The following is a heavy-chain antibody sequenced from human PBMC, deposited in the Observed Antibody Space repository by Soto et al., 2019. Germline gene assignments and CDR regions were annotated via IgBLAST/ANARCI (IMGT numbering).Heavy chain of an antibody. CDR1: GFSLSSSGVG. CDR3: AHMGPYKRPYYMCF. CDR2: IYWDDDK. D-gene: IGHD1-1*01. J-gene: IGHJ6*03. Sequence: QITLKESGPTLVKPTQTLTPTCTFSGFSLSSSGVGVGWIRQPPGTALEWLALIYWDDDKWYSPSLKNRLTLTKDTSKKQVVLTMTNIDPVDTATYYWAHMGPYKRPYYMCFWGKGTTVTVSS. V-gene: IGHV2-5*02.